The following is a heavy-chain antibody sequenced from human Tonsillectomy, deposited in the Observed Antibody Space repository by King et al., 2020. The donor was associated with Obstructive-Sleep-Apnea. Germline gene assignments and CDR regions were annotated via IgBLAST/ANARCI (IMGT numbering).Heavy chain of an antibody. D-gene: IGHD6-19*01. CDR2: ISWESGNI. CDR3: AKADLVNSGWLDY. CDR1: GFTFDDYA. J-gene: IGHJ4*02. V-gene: IGHV3-9*01. Sequence: VQLVESGGGLVQPGRSLRLSCAASGFTFDDYAMHWVRQAPGTGLEWVSGISWESGNIGDADSVKGLFTISRDNAKKSLYLQMNSLGAEDTALYYCAKADLVNSGWLDYWGQGTLVTVSS.